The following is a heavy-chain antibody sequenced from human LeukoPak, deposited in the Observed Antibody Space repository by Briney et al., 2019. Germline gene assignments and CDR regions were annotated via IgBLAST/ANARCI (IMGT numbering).Heavy chain of an antibody. Sequence: GGSLRLSCAASGFTFSSYGMHWVRQAPGKGLEWVAVIWYDGSNKYYADSVKGRFTISRDNSKNTLYLQMNSLRAEDAAVYYCARGEYYYGSGSPSTFDYWGQGTLVTVSS. J-gene: IGHJ4*02. CDR2: IWYDGSNK. CDR1: GFTFSSYG. CDR3: ARGEYYYGSGSPSTFDY. D-gene: IGHD3-10*01. V-gene: IGHV3-33*01.